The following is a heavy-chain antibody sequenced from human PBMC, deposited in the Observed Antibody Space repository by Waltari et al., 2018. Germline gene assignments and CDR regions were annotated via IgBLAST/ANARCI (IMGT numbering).Heavy chain of an antibody. CDR2: IYYSGST. CDR1: GGSISSYY. J-gene: IGHJ2*01. D-gene: IGHD2-2*01. V-gene: IGHV4-59*01. Sequence: QVQLQESGPGLVKPSETLSLTCTVSGGSISSYYWSWIRQPPGKGLEWIGYIYYSGSTNYSPSLKSRVTISVDTAKNQYSLKLSSVTAADTAVYYCARDIVVVPAAMSYWYFDLWGRGTLVTVSS. CDR3: ARDIVVVPAAMSYWYFDL.